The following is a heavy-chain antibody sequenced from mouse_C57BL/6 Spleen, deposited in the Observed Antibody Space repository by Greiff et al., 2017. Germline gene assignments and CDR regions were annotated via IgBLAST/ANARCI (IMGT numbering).Heavy chain of an antibody. Sequence: QVQLKQSGPGLVQPSQSLSITCTVSGFSLTSYGVHWVRQSPGKGLEWLGVIWSGGSTDYNAAFISRLSISTDNSKSQVFFKMNSLQAADTAIYYCASIYYDYGGFAYWGQGTLVTVSA. CDR1: GFSLTSYG. CDR3: ASIYYDYGGFAY. J-gene: IGHJ3*01. D-gene: IGHD2-4*01. V-gene: IGHV2-2*01. CDR2: IWSGGST.